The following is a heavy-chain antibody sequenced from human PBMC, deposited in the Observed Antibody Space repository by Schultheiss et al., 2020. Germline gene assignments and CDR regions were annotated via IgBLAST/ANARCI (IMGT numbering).Heavy chain of an antibody. V-gene: IGHV4-59*04. D-gene: IGHD1-1*01. CDR1: GGSISSYY. CDR3: ARVDNNSGHYFDY. CDR2: IYYSGST. Sequence: SQTLSLTCTVSGGSISSYYWSWVRQPPGKGLEWIGYIYYSGSTYYNPSLKSRVTISVDTSKNQFSLKLSSVTAADTAVYYCARVDNNSGHYFDYWGQGTLVTVSS. J-gene: IGHJ4*02.